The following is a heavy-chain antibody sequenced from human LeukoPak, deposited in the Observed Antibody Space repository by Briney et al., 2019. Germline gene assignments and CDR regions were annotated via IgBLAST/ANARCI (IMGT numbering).Heavy chain of an antibody. V-gene: IGHV3-23*01. D-gene: IGHD3-22*01. CDR3: AKDSRAADSSGYYHTDAFDI. Sequence: GGSLRLSCAASGFTFSSYAMSWVRQAPGKGLEWVSAISGSGGSTYYADSVKGRFTISRDNSKNTLYLQMNSLRAEDTAVYYCAKDSRAADSSGYYHTDAFDIWGQGTMVTVSS. CDR1: GFTFSSYA. J-gene: IGHJ3*02. CDR2: ISGSGGST.